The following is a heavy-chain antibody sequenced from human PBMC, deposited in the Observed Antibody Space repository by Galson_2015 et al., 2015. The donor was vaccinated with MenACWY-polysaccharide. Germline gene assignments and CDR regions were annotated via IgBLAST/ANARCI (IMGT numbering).Heavy chain of an antibody. J-gene: IGHJ3*02. Sequence: LRLSCAASGFTFRVYAMHWVRQAPGKGLEWVALIPYDGSSKYYADSVKGRFTISRDNSKNTVFLQMNSLRPEDTAVYYCARDGTGGGDSRAFDIWGQGTMVTVSS. CDR1: GFTFRVYA. CDR2: IPYDGSSK. CDR3: ARDGTGGGDSRAFDI. D-gene: IGHD2-21*02. V-gene: IGHV3-30-3*01.